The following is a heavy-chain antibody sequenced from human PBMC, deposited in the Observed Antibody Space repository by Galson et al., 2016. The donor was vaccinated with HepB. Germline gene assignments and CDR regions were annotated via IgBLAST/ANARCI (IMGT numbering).Heavy chain of an antibody. V-gene: IGHV3-11*03. CDR3: ARIGDEGVANWFDP. CDR1: GFSFSDYY. Sequence: SLRLSCAASGFSFSDYYMSWIRQAPGKGLEWISYISGSSRFTNYPDSVKGRFTISRDNAKNSLYLQVSSLRVDDTAVYYCARIGDEGVANWFDPWGQGTLVTVSS. D-gene: IGHD2-21*02. J-gene: IGHJ5*02. CDR2: ISGSSRFT.